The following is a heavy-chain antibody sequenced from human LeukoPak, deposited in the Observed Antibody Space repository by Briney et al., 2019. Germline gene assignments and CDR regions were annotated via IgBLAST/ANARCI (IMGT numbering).Heavy chain of an antibody. Sequence: GGSLRLSCAASGFTFSSYEMNWVRQAPGKGLEWVSSISIIGSYIYYADSVKGRFTISRDNAKNSLYLQMSSLRAEDTALYYCARPRAPDLVGAQHDAFDVWGQGTMVTVSS. J-gene: IGHJ3*01. CDR1: GFTFSSYE. D-gene: IGHD1-26*01. CDR2: ISIIGSYI. CDR3: ARPRAPDLVGAQHDAFDV. V-gene: IGHV3-21*01.